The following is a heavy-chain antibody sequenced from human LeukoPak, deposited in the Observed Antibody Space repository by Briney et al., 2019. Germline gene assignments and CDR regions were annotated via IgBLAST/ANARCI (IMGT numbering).Heavy chain of an antibody. V-gene: IGHV3-23*01. Sequence: GGSLRLSCAASGFTFSNFAMSWVRQAPGMGLEWVSAISGSGVGTNYADSVKGRFTISRDSPKNTLYLQMNSLRAEDTAVYFCAKRGVVIRVILVGFHKEAYYFDSWGQGALVTVSS. CDR1: GFTFSNFA. CDR2: ISGSGVGT. D-gene: IGHD3-22*01. CDR3: AKRGVVIRVILVGFHKEAYYFDS. J-gene: IGHJ4*02.